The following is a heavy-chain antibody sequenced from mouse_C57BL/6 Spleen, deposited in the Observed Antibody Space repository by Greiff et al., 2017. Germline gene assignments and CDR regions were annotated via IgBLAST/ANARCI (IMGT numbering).Heavy chain of an antibody. CDR3: ARRSFDYGTHFDV. V-gene: IGHV1-52*01. J-gene: IGHJ1*03. CDR2: IDPSDSET. Sequence: QVQLQQPGAELVRPGSSVKLSCKASGYTFTSYWMHWVKQRPIQGLEWIGNIDPSDSETHYNQKFKDKATLTVDKSSSTAYMQLSSLTSEDSAVYYCARRSFDYGTHFDVWGTGTTVTVSS. CDR1: GYTFTSYW. D-gene: IGHD1-1*01.